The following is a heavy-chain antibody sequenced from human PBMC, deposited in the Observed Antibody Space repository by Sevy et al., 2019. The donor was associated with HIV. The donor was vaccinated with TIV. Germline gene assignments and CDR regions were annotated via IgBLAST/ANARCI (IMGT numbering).Heavy chain of an antibody. D-gene: IGHD2-2*01. CDR2: IIPIFGTA. J-gene: IGHJ6*02. V-gene: IGHV1-69*13. Sequence: ASVKVSCEASGGTFSSYAISWVRQAPGQGLEWMGGIIPIFGTANYAQKFQGRVTITADESTSTAYMELSSLRSEDTAVYYCARAYCSSTSCPPGGYYYYGMDVWGQGTTVTVSS. CDR1: GGTFSSYA. CDR3: ARAYCSSTSCPPGGYYYYGMDV.